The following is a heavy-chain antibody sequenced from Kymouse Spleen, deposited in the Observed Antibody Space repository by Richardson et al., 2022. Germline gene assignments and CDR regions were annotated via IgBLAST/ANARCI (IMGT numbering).Heavy chain of an antibody. Sequence: QVQLQQWGAGLLKPSETLSLTCAVYGGSFSGYYWSWIRQPPGKGLEWIGEINHSGSTNYNPSLKSRVTISVDTSKNQFSLKLSSVTAADTAVYYCARKVEYSSSFFDYWGQGTLVTVSS. CDR3: ARKVEYSSSFFDY. V-gene: IGHV4-34*01. CDR2: INHSGST. J-gene: IGHJ4*02. D-gene: IGHD6-6*01. CDR1: GGSFSGYY.